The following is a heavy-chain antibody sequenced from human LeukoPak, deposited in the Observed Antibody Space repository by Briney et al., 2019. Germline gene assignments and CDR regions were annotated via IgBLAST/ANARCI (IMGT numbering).Heavy chain of an antibody. Sequence: ASVKVSCXASGYTFTSFGISWVRQAPGQGLEWMGWISAYNGNPNYAQNLQGRVTMTTDTSTSTAYMELRSLRSDDTAVYYCARGRYCSSSSCYQIYYYYMDVWGKGTTVTVSS. CDR1: GYTFTSFG. D-gene: IGHD2-2*01. CDR3: ARGRYCSSSSCYQIYYYYMDV. V-gene: IGHV1-18*01. J-gene: IGHJ6*03. CDR2: ISAYNGNP.